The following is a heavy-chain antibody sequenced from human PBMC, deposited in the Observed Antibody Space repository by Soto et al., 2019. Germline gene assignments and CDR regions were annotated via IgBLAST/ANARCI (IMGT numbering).Heavy chain of an antibody. Sequence: GGSLRLSCAASGFTFSSYGMHWVRQAPGKGLEWVAVISYDGSNKYYADSVKGRFTISRDNSKNTLYLQMNSLRAEDTAVYYCAKVSAIFGVVPMDVWGQGTTVTVSS. J-gene: IGHJ6*02. V-gene: IGHV3-30*18. CDR3: AKVSAIFGVVPMDV. CDR1: GFTFSSYG. D-gene: IGHD3-3*01. CDR2: ISYDGSNK.